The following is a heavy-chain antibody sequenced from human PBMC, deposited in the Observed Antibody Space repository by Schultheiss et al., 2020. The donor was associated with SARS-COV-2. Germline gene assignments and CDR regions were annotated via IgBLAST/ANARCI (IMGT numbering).Heavy chain of an antibody. Sequence: TLFLTCTVSGGSISSYYWSWIRQPPGKALEWLALIDWDDDKYYSTSLKTRLTISKDTSKNQVVLTMTNMDPVDTATYYCARMRGGSYFFYYFDYWGQGTLVTVSS. CDR1: GGSISSYYW. CDR2: IDWDDDK. D-gene: IGHD1-26*01. J-gene: IGHJ4*02. CDR3: ARMRGGSYFFYYFDY. V-gene: IGHV2-70*18.